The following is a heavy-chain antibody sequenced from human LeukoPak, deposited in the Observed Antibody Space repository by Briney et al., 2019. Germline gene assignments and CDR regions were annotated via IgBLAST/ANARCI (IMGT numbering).Heavy chain of an antibody. J-gene: IGHJ4*02. Sequence: TSETLSLTCTVSGGSISSSSYYWGWIRQPPGKGLEWIGSIYYSGSTYYNPSLKSRVTISVDTSKNQFSLKLSSVTAADTAVYYCARDWWELALPWSFDYWGQGTLVTVSS. CDR2: IYYSGST. V-gene: IGHV4-39*07. CDR1: GGSISSSSYY. D-gene: IGHD1-26*01. CDR3: ARDWWELALPWSFDY.